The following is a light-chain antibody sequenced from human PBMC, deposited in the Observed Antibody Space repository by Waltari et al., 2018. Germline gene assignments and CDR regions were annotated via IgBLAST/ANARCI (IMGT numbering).Light chain of an antibody. V-gene: IGLV3-25*03. J-gene: IGLJ3*02. CDR1: VLATQY. CDR3: QSSDITGTYGV. CDR2: KNN. Sequence: SHELTQPPSVSVSPGQTARITCSGDVLATQYTSWYQQNPGQAPVLVMFKNNERPSGVPERFFGARSETTVTLMIIGAQEEDEADYYCQSSDITGTYGVFGGGTKLTVL.